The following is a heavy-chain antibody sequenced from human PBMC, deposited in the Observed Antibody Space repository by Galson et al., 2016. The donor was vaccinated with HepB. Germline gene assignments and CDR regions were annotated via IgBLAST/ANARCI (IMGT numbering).Heavy chain of an antibody. D-gene: IGHD3-10*01. CDR1: GFTFSSYC. J-gene: IGHJ6*02. CDR2: ITDSGSNI. CDR3: AYNQNYGAGVYWFYGMDV. V-gene: IGHV3-21*01. Sequence: SLRLSCAASGFTFSSYCMNWVRQAPGKGLEWVASITDSGSNIYYADSMKGRFTISRDNAKTSLYLQMNSLRADDTAVYYCAYNQNYGAGVYWFYGMDVWGQGTTVTVAS.